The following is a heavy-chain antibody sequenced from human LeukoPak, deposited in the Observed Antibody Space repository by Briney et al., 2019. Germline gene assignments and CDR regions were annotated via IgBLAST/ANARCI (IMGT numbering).Heavy chain of an antibody. CDR2: INPIFGTA. V-gene: IGHV1-69*05. D-gene: IGHD5-24*01. J-gene: IGHJ4*02. CDR1: GGTFSSYA. Sequence: ASVKVSCKASGGTFSSYAISWVRQAPGQGLEWMGGINPIFGTANYAQKFQGRVTITTDESTSTDYMELSSLRSEDTAVYYCARAGGSTDGYNLDYWGQGTLVTVSS. CDR3: ARAGGSTDGYNLDY.